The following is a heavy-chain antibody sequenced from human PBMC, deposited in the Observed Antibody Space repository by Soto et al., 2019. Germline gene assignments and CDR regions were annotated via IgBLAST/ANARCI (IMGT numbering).Heavy chain of an antibody. V-gene: IGHV1-69*13. CDR1: GGTFSSYA. J-gene: IGHJ6*02. Sequence: ASVKVSCKAPGGTFSSYATSWVRQAPGQGLEWMGGIIPIFGTANYAQKFQGRVTITADESTSTAYMELSSLRSEDTAVYYCARVGKKSCMGSSAPYYYIMDVWGQGTTVTGSS. D-gene: IGHD6-6*01. CDR2: IIPIFGTA. CDR3: ARVGKKSCMGSSAPYYYIMDV.